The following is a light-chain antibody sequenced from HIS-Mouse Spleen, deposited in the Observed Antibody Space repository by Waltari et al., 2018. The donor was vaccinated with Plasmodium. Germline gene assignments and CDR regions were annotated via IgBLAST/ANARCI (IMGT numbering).Light chain of an antibody. CDR3: YSTDSSGNHRV. V-gene: IGLV3-10*01. Sequence: SYELTQPPSASVSPGQTARITCSGDALPKHNAYWYQQKSGQAPVLVIYEDSKRPTGIPERFSGSSSGTMATLTISGAQVEDEADYYCYSTDSSGNHRVFGGGTKLTVL. CDR2: EDS. CDR1: ALPKHN. J-gene: IGLJ3*02.